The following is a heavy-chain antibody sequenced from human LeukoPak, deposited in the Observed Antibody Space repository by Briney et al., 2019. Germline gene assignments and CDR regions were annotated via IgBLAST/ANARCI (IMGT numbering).Heavy chain of an antibody. D-gene: IGHD3-3*01. Sequence: GGSLRLSCAASGFTFSSYSMNWVRQAPRRGLEWVSSISSSSSYIYYADSVKGRFTISRDNAKNSLYLQMNSLRAEDTAVYYCARDHTLLRFLEWLPFDYWGQGTLVTVSS. CDR1: GFTFSSYS. CDR2: ISSSSSYI. V-gene: IGHV3-21*01. CDR3: ARDHTLLRFLEWLPFDY. J-gene: IGHJ4*02.